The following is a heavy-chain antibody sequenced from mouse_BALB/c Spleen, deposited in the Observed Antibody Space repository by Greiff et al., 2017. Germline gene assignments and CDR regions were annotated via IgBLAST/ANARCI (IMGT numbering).Heavy chain of an antibody. CDR3: ARDDDYGAYLAY. J-gene: IGHJ3*01. V-gene: IGHV5-6-3*01. CDR1: GFTFSSYG. CDR2: INSNGGST. D-gene: IGHD2-4*01. Sequence: EVKLVESGGGLVQPGGSLKLSCAASGFTFSSYGMSWVRQTPDKRLELVATINSNGGSTYYPDSVKGRFTISRDNAKNTLYLQMSSLKSEDTAMYYCARDDDYGAYLAYWGQGTLVTVSA.